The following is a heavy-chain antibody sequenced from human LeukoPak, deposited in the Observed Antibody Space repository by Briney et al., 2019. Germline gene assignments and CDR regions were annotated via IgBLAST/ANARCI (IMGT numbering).Heavy chain of an antibody. CDR3: AKNFLGSTSCYDF. J-gene: IGHJ4*02. V-gene: IGHV3-23*01. D-gene: IGHD2-2*01. CDR2: ISGSGGST. Sequence: GGSLRLSCAASGFTFSSYAMSWVRQAPGKGLEWVSAISGSGGSTYYADSAKGRFTISRDNSKNTLYLQTNSLRAEDTAVYYCAKNFLGSTSCYDFWGQGTLVTVSS. CDR1: GFTFSSYA.